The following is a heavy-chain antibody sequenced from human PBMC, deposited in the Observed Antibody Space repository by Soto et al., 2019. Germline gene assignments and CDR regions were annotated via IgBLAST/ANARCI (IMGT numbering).Heavy chain of an antibody. D-gene: IGHD3-10*01. CDR1: GDTFTSYA. Sequence: SVKVSCKASGDTFTSYAISWVRQAPGQGLEWMGWIIAIIGNANYAQKFQGRVTITTDESTSTAYMELSSLRSEDTAVYYCASLYGPHFISWGQGTRVPAPQ. J-gene: IGHJ5*02. V-gene: IGHV1-69*05. CDR3: ASLYGPHFIS. CDR2: IIAIIGNA.